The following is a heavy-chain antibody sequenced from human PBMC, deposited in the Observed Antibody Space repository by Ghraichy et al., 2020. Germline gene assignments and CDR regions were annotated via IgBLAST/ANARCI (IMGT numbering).Heavy chain of an antibody. CDR1: GVSFSGYY. V-gene: IGHV4-34*01. CDR3: SRGPRLSPYYYYYMDV. Sequence: SQTLSLTCAVYGVSFSGYYWSWIRQPPGKGLEWIGEINHSGSTNYNPSLKSRVTISVYTSKNQFSLKLSSVTAADAALYYCSRGPRLSPYYYYYMDVWGKGTTVTVSS. CDR2: INHSGST. J-gene: IGHJ6*03.